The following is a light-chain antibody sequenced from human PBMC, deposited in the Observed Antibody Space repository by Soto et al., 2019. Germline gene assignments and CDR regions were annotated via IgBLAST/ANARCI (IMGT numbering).Light chain of an antibody. V-gene: IGLV1-47*01. J-gene: IGLJ2*01. Sequence: QPVLTQPPSASGTPGQRVTISCSGSSSNIGSNYVYWYQQLPGTAPKLLIYRNNQRPSGVPDRFSGSKSGTSASLAISGLRSEDEADYYCAAWDDSSQVFGGGTQLTVL. CDR2: RNN. CDR3: AAWDDSSQV. CDR1: SSNIGSNY.